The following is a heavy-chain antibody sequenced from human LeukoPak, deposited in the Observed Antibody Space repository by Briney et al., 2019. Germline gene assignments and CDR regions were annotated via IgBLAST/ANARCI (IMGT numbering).Heavy chain of an antibody. D-gene: IGHD3-9*01. V-gene: IGHV3-21*04. Sequence: KPGGSLRLSCAASGFTFRSYSMNWVRQAPGKGLEWVSFISSSGSYIYYADSVKGRFTISRDNAKNSLYLQMNSLRAEDTALYYCAKDLSYGMDVWGQGTTVTVSS. J-gene: IGHJ6*02. CDR1: GFTFRSYS. CDR2: ISSSGSYI. CDR3: AKDLSYGMDV.